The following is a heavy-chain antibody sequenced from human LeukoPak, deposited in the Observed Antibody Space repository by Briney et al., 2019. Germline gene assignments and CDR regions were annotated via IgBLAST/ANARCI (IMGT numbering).Heavy chain of an antibody. CDR1: GGSFSGYY. CDR3: ARHVHSMVRGVIRAFDI. J-gene: IGHJ3*02. V-gene: IGHV4-34*01. D-gene: IGHD3-10*01. Sequence: SETLSLTCAVYGGSFSGYYWSWIRQPPGKGLEWIGEINHSGSTNYNPSLKSRVTISVDTSKNQFSLKLSSVTAADTAVYYCARHVHSMVRGVIRAFDIWGQGTMVTVSS. CDR2: INHSGST.